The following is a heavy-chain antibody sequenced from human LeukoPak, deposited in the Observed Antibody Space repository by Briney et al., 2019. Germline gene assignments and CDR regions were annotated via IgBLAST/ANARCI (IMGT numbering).Heavy chain of an antibody. CDR1: GFSLSTRGMR. CDR3: ARTEATYHYMDV. V-gene: IGHV2-70*04. CDR2: IDWDDDK. D-gene: IGHD5-24*01. J-gene: IGHJ6*03. Sequence: SGPALVKPTQTLTLTCTFSGFSLSTRGMRVSWIRQPPGKALEWLARIDWDDDKFYSTSLRTRLTISKDTSKNQVVLTMTNMDPVDTATYYCARTEATYHYMDVWGKGTTVTVSS.